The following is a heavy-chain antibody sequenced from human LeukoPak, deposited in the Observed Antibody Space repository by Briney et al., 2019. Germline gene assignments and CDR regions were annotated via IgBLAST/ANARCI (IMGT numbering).Heavy chain of an antibody. CDR1: GFIFSDYA. CDR2: ISGDGAFT. CDR3: AKGVAPRAFDY. J-gene: IGHJ4*02. Sequence: PGGSLRLSCTASGFIFSDYAMSWVRQAPGKGQEWVSGISGDGAFTYYGDSVKGRFTISRDNSKNTLYLQMNSLRGEDRAVYYCAKGVAPRAFDYWGQGTLVTVSS. V-gene: IGHV3-23*01.